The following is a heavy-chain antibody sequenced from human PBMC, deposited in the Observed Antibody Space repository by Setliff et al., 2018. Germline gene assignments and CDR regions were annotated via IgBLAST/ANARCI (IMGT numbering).Heavy chain of an antibody. D-gene: IGHD6-19*01. CDR3: ARVGDSSGWYFSRYFDY. CDR2: IYHSGST. J-gene: IGHJ4*02. CDR1: GGSISSGYY. V-gene: IGHV4-38-2*02. Sequence: SETLSLTCTVSGGSISSGYYWGWIRQPPGKGLEWIGSIYHSGSTYYNPSLKSRVTISVDTSKNQFSLKLSSVTAADTAVYYCARVGDSSGWYFSRYFDYWGQGTLVTVSS.